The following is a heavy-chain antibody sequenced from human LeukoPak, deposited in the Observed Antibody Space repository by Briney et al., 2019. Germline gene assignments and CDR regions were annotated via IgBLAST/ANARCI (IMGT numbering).Heavy chain of an antibody. V-gene: IGHV3-23*01. CDR1: GFSFSSYT. CDR2: ISGSGGKT. Sequence: GGSLRLSCAASGFSFSSYTMTWVRQAPGKGLEWVSGISGSGGKTYHADSVKGRFTISRDNSKNTLFLQMNSLRAEDTAVYYCATNTSGSYGYFDYWGQGTLVTVSS. CDR3: ATNTSGSYGYFDY. D-gene: IGHD1-26*01. J-gene: IGHJ4*02.